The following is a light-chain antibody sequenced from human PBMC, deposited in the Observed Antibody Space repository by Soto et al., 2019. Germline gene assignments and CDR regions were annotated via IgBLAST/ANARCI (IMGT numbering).Light chain of an antibody. Sequence: QSALTQPPSVSGSPGQSVTISCTGTSSDVGSNNRVSWYQQPPGAAPKLMIYEVSNRPSGVPERFSGSKSGNTASLTISGLQAEDEADYYCTLYTRSTTIVFGTGTKLTVL. CDR2: EVS. J-gene: IGLJ1*01. V-gene: IGLV2-18*01. CDR1: SSDVGSNNR. CDR3: TLYTRSTTIV.